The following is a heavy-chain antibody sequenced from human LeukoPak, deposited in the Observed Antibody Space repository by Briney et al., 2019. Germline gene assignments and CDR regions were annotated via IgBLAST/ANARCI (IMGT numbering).Heavy chain of an antibody. D-gene: IGHD3-22*01. Sequence: GGSLRLSCAAPGFTFSSYSMNWVRQAPGKGLEWVSSISSSSSYIYYADSVKGRFTISRDNAKNSLYLQMNSLRAEDTAVYYCARGKYYYDSTGYYPGGDYWGQGTLVTVSS. J-gene: IGHJ4*02. CDR2: ISSSSSYI. CDR1: GFTFSSYS. V-gene: IGHV3-21*01. CDR3: ARGKYYYDSTGYYPGGDY.